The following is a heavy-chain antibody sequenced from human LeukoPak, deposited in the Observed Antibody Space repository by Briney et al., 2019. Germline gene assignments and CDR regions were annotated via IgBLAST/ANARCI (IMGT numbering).Heavy chain of an antibody. Sequence: GGSLTLSCQASGFTFSSYWMDWVRQAPGKGLVWVSRIKSDGSSTTYADSVKGRFTIARDNAKNTLYLQMNSLRPEDTAVYYCTREHSGSLTIDYWGQGTLVTVSS. CDR2: IKSDGSST. D-gene: IGHD1-26*01. V-gene: IGHV3-74*01. J-gene: IGHJ4*02. CDR3: TREHSGSLTIDY. CDR1: GFTFSSYW.